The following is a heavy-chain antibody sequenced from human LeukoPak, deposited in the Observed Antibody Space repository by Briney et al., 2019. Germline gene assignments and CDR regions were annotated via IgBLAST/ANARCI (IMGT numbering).Heavy chain of an antibody. D-gene: IGHD3-22*01. CDR3: AKDRTPITMIVVVNYFDY. CDR2: ISSSSSYI. CDR1: GFTFSSYS. V-gene: IGHV3-21*04. Sequence: GGSLRLSCAASGFTFSSYSMNWVRQAPGKGLEWVSSISSSSSYIYYADSVKGRFTISRDNSKNTLYLQMNSLRAEDTAVYYCAKDRTPITMIVVVNYFDYWGQGTLVTVSS. J-gene: IGHJ4*02.